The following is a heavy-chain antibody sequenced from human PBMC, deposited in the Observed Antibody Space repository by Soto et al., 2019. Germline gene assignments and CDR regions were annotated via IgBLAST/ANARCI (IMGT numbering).Heavy chain of an antibody. Sequence: PSETLSLTCAVYGGSFSGYYWSWIRQPPGKGLEWIGEINHSGSTNYNPSLKSRVTISVDTSKNQFSLKLSSLTAADTAVYYCARDYRTGVFYYYGMDVWGQGTTVTVSS. CDR1: GGSFSGYY. D-gene: IGHD2-8*02. CDR3: ARDYRTGVFYYYGMDV. CDR2: INHSGST. V-gene: IGHV4-34*01. J-gene: IGHJ6*02.